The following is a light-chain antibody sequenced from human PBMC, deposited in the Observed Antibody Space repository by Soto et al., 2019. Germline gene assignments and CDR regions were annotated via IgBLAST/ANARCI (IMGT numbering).Light chain of an antibody. J-gene: IGKJ1*01. CDR2: GAS. Sequence: EIVFTQSPGTLSLSPGERATLSCRASQSVSSNYLAWYQQKPGQAPGLLIYGASSRATGIPDRFSGSGSGTDFTLTISRLEPEDFAVYFCQQYGSSPWTFGQGTKVDIK. CDR1: QSVSSNY. CDR3: QQYGSSPWT. V-gene: IGKV3-20*01.